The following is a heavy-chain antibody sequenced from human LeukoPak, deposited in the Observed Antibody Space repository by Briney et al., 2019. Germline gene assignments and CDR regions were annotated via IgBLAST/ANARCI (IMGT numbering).Heavy chain of an antibody. V-gene: IGHV4-59*01. CDR1: GASISSYY. CDR2: IHYSRGT. CDR3: ATTSGTSPIDQ. Sequence: PSETLSLTCTVSGASISSYYWTWVRQPPGKGLEWIGYIHYSRGTNYNPSLKSRVTISVDTSKNQFSLKLNSVTAADTAVYYCATTSGTSPIDQWGQGALVTVSP. J-gene: IGHJ4*02.